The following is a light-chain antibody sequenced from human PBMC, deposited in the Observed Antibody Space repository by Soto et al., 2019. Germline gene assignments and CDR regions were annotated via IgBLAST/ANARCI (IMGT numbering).Light chain of an antibody. CDR3: TSYTRRSTYV. CDR2: EVS. Sequence: QSVLTQPASVSGSPGQSITISCTGTSSDVGAYNYVSWYQQHPGKVPKLLIYEVSDRPSGISNRFSGSKSGNTASLTISGLQAEYDADYYCTSYTRRSTYVFGSGTKLTVL. CDR1: SSDVGAYNY. J-gene: IGLJ1*01. V-gene: IGLV2-14*03.